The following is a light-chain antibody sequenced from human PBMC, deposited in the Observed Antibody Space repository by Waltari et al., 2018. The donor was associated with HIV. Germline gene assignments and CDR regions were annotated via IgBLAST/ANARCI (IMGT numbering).Light chain of an antibody. CDR1: SSNIGNNF. J-gene: IGLJ2*01. CDR3: GTWDSSLSAWV. Sequence: QSVLTQPPSVSAAPGQKVTISCSGSSSNIGNNFVSWFQQLPGTAPKLLIYDNTRRPSGIPDRFSGSKSGTSATLGITRLQSGDEADYYCGTWDSSLSAWVFGGGTKLTVL. CDR2: DNT. V-gene: IGLV1-51*01.